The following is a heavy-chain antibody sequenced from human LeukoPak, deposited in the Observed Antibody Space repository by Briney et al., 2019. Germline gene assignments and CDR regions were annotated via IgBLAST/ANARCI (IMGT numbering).Heavy chain of an antibody. CDR3: ARGGCSGGSCYGFGD. Sequence: SETLSLTCAVYGGSFSGYYWCWIRQPPGKGLEWVGDINHSGSTNYNPSLKSRVTISVDTTKKQFFLMLSSVTAADTAVYYCARGGCSGGSCYGFGDWGQGTLVTVSS. V-gene: IGHV4-34*01. D-gene: IGHD2-15*01. J-gene: IGHJ4*02. CDR1: GGSFSGYY. CDR2: INHSGST.